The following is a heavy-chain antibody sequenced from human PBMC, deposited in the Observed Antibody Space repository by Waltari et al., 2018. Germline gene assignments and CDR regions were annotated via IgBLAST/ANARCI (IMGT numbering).Heavy chain of an antibody. Sequence: EVQLVESGGGLVQPGGSLGLCCAASGFTFRNYWMSWVRQGPGKGLEWVANIKQDGREKYYVDSVKGRFTISRDNAKNSLYLQMNTLRAEDTAVYYCARDDSSGWPFWGQGTLVTVSS. J-gene: IGHJ4*02. CDR3: ARDDSSGWPF. CDR1: GFTFRNYW. CDR2: IKQDGREK. D-gene: IGHD6-19*01. V-gene: IGHV3-7*01.